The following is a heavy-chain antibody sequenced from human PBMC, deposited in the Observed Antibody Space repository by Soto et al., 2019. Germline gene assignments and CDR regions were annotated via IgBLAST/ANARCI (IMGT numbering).Heavy chain of an antibody. CDR2: MNPNSGNT. V-gene: IGHV1-8*01. D-gene: IGHD3-10*01. CDR3: ARGITMVRGVIMRY. Sequence: QVQLVQSGAEVKKPGASVKVSCKASGYTFTSYDINWVRQATGQGLEWMGWMNPNSGNTGYAQKFQGRVTMTRNTSISTAYMELSRLRSEDTAVYYCARGITMVRGVIMRYWGQGTLVTVSS. J-gene: IGHJ4*02. CDR1: GYTFTSYD.